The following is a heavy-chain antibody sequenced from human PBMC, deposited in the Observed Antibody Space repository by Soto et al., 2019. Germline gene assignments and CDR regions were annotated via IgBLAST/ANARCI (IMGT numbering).Heavy chain of an antibody. CDR1: GFTVSSNY. CDR3: ARDIRGYDYDYYYYYMDV. CDR2: IYSGGST. D-gene: IGHD5-12*01. Sequence: GGSLRLSCAASGFTVSSNYMSWVRQAPGKGLEWVSVIYSGGSTYYADSVKGRFTISRDNSKNTLYLQMNSLRAEDTAVYYCARDIRGYDYDYYYYYMDVWGKGTTVTVSS. V-gene: IGHV3-66*01. J-gene: IGHJ6*03.